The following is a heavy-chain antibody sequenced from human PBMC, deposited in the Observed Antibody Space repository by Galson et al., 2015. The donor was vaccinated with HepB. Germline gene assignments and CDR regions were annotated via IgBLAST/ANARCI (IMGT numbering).Heavy chain of an antibody. CDR1: GYTFTAYG. D-gene: IGHD6-19*01. J-gene: IGHJ4*02. V-gene: IGHV1-18*04. CDR2: IVTFNGKT. Sequence: SVKVSCKASGYTFTAYGINWVRQAPGQGLEWMGWIVTFNGKTNYTQKLQGRVAMTTDTSSSTAYMELRSLRSDDTAVYYCVRGVAVGSSYYFGSWGQGTLVTVSS. CDR3: VRGVAVGSSYYFGS.